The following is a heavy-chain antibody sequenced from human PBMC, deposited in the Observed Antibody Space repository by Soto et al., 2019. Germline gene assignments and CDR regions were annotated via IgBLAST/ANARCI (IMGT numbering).Heavy chain of an antibody. Sequence: QVQLQESGPGLVKPSETLSLTCTVSGGSISSYYWSWIRQPPGKGLEWIGYIYYSGSTNYNPSLKSRVHXSXDPXKNQCSLKLSSVTAADTAVYYCAREGLTGTIGLYYYYGMDVWGQGTTVTVSS. CDR2: IYYSGST. V-gene: IGHV4-59*01. CDR3: AREGLTGTIGLYYYYGMDV. J-gene: IGHJ6*02. D-gene: IGHD1-7*01. CDR1: GGSISSYY.